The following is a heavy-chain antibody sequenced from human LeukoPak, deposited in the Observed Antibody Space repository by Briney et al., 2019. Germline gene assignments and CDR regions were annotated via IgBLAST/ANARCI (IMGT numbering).Heavy chain of an antibody. Sequence: PSQTLSLTCTVSGGSISSYYWGWIRQPPGKGLEWIGFIYYSGSTNYNPSLRSRVAISVDTSKNECSLKLSSVTAADTAVYYCASPGIVAAGTDRGFDYWGQGTLVTVSS. CDR2: IYYSGST. J-gene: IGHJ4*02. D-gene: IGHD6-13*01. V-gene: IGHV4-59*01. CDR1: GGSISSYY. CDR3: ASPGIVAAGTDRGFDY.